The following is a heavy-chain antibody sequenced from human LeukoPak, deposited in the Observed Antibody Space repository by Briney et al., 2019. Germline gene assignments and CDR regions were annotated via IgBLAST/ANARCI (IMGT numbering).Heavy chain of an antibody. D-gene: IGHD6-19*01. Sequence: GGSLRLSCAASGFTFSSYSMNWVRQAPGKGLEWVSYISSSSSTIYYADSVKGRFTISRDNANNTLYLQMSSLRAEDTAVYYCAKGGLSYSSGWYEVDYWGQGTLVTVSS. CDR2: ISSSSSTI. CDR1: GFTFSSYS. J-gene: IGHJ4*02. CDR3: AKGGLSYSSGWYEVDY. V-gene: IGHV3-48*04.